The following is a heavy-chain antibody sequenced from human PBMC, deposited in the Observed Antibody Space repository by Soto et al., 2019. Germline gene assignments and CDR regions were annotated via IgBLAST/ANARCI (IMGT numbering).Heavy chain of an antibody. CDR3: ASARSSVGAPGGFIEF. V-gene: IGHV3-7*03. CDR1: GFIFTNYW. J-gene: IGHJ4*02. D-gene: IGHD1-26*01. CDR2: INPAGSDR. Sequence: EVQPVESGGGLVQPGGSLRLSCAASGFIFTNYWINWVRQAPGKGLEWVANINPAGSDRRYVDSVKGRFTISRDNAKNSVYLQKNSLRDDDTAVYYCASARSSVGAPGGFIEFWGQGSLVTVSS.